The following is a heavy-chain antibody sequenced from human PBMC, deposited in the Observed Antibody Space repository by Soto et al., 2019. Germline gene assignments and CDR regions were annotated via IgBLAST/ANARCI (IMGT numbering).Heavy chain of an antibody. CDR2: IDPSDSYT. V-gene: IGHV5-10-1*01. Sequence: GESLKISCKGSGYSFTSYWISWVRQMPGKGLEWMGRIDPSDSYTNYSPSFQGHVTISAVKSISTAYLQWSSLKASDTAMYYCARRDYYGSGSELLSYYYYGMDVWGQGTTVTVSS. CDR1: GYSFTSYW. J-gene: IGHJ6*02. CDR3: ARRDYYGSGSELLSYYYYGMDV. D-gene: IGHD3-10*01.